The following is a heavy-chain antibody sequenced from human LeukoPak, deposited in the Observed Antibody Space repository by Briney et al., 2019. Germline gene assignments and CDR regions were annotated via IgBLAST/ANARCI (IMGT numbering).Heavy chain of an antibody. J-gene: IGHJ4*02. Sequence: SETLSLTCTVSGGPISSHYWSWIRQPPGEGLEWIGYISYSGRINYNPSLKSQVTGFVDTSKNQVSLRLSSVTAADTAVYYCARHGTISSESYFDYWGQGALVTVSS. D-gene: IGHD1-14*01. CDR3: ARHGTISSESYFDY. V-gene: IGHV4-59*08. CDR2: ISYSGRI. CDR1: GGPISSHY.